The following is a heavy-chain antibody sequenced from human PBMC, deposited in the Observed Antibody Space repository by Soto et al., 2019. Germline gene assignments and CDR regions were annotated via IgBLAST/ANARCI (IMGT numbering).Heavy chain of an antibody. J-gene: IGHJ5*02. CDR1: GGSISGDGSY. CDR2: LFYSGST. D-gene: IGHD6-13*01. Sequence: SETLSLTCTVSGGSISGDGSYLSWIRQHPGKGLEWIGCLFYSGSTYYNPSLKSRVTISVDTSKNQFSLKLSSVTAADTAVYYCARGLAAAGLFGFGPWGQGTLVTVSS. CDR3: ARGLAAAGLFGFGP. V-gene: IGHV4-31*03.